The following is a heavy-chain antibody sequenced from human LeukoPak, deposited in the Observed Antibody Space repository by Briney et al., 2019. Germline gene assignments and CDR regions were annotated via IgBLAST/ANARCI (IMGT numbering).Heavy chain of an antibody. D-gene: IGHD6-6*01. V-gene: IGHV1-69*04. Sequence: ASVKVSCKASGVTFSSYGISWVRQAPGQGLEWMGRIIPILGIANYAQKFQGRVTITADKSTSTAYMELSSLRSEDTAVYYCARNVYSSSFRGREEFDYWGQGTLVTVSS. CDR2: IIPILGIA. CDR1: GVTFSSYG. J-gene: IGHJ4*02. CDR3: ARNVYSSSFRGREEFDY.